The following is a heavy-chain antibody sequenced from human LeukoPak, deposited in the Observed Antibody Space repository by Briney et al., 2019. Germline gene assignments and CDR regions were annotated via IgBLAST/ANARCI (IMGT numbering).Heavy chain of an antibody. Sequence: GGSLRLTCAASGITFSRYGMHWVRQAPGKGLEWVTFIRYDGSIKYYADSAKGRFTISRDNSKNTLYLQMNSLRAEDTAVYYCAKGGYSNGRYYYYYMDVWGEGTTVTVSS. CDR2: IRYDGSIK. V-gene: IGHV3-30*02. CDR1: GITFSRYG. J-gene: IGHJ6*03. CDR3: AKGGYSNGRYYYYYMDV. D-gene: IGHD5-18*01.